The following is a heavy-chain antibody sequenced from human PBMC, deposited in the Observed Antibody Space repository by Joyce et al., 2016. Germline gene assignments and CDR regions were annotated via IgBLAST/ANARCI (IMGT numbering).Heavy chain of an antibody. V-gene: IGHV6-1*01. CDR3: ARVEGVGVVRSYFDS. D-gene: IGHD3-16*01. CDR1: RDSVSSDRAA. J-gene: IGHJ4*02. CDR2: TYYRSKWVN. Sequence: VQLQQSGPGLVKPSQTLSLTCAISRDSVSSDRAAWNWIRQSPSRGLEGLGRTYYRSKWVNDYAVAVKGRITINPDTSKNQLSLQLKSVTPEDTAVYYCARVEGVGVVRSYFDSWGQGTLVTVSS.